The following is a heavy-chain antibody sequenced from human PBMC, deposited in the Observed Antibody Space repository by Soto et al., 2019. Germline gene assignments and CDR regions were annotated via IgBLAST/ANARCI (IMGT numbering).Heavy chain of an antibody. V-gene: IGHV3-23*01. CDR1: GFTFSSYA. Sequence: PGGSLRLSCAASGFTFSSYAMSWVRQAPGKGLEWVSAISGSGGSTYYADSVKGRFTISRDNSKNTLYLQMNSLRAEDTAVYYCAKQSLITIFGYYYGMDVWGQGTTVTVSS. CDR3: AKQSLITIFGYYYGMDV. CDR2: ISGSGGST. D-gene: IGHD3-3*01. J-gene: IGHJ6*02.